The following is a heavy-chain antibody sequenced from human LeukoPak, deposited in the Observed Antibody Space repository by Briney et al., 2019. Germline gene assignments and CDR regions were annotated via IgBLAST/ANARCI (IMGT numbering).Heavy chain of an antibody. CDR1: GFTFSSYA. D-gene: IGHD6-19*01. Sequence: GGSLRLSCAAYGFTFSSYAMSWVRQAPGKGLEWVSAISGSGGSTYYADSVKGRFTISRDNSKNTLYLQMNSLRAEDTAVYYCAKSSTYSSGLYFDYWGQGTLVTVSS. V-gene: IGHV3-23*01. J-gene: IGHJ4*02. CDR2: ISGSGGST. CDR3: AKSSTYSSGLYFDY.